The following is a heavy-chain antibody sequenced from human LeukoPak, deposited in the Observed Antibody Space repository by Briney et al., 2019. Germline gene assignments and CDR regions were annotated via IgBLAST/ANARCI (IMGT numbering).Heavy chain of an antibody. CDR2: INESGST. CDR3: ARRPSSIAALTYFDY. D-gene: IGHD6-6*01. V-gene: IGHV4-34*01. Sequence: SETLSLTCAVFGGSFSGYFWSWIRQPPGKGLEWIGEINESGSTNYNPSLKSRVTISIDTSKNHFSLKLSSVTAADTAVYYCARRPSSIAALTYFDYWGQGTLVTVSS. CDR1: GGSFSGYF. J-gene: IGHJ4*02.